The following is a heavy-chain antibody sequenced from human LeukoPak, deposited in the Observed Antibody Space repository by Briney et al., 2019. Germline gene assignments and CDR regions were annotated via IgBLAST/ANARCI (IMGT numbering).Heavy chain of an antibody. CDR1: GFTFDDYA. V-gene: IGHV3-9*01. J-gene: IGHJ4*02. CDR2: ISWNSGSI. Sequence: PGGSLRLSCAASGFTFDDYAMHWVRQAPGKGLEWVSGISWNSGSIAYADSVKGRFTISRDNAKNSLYLQMSSLRTEDTALYYCAKDIYGSGNSFFDYWGQGTLVTVSS. CDR3: AKDIYGSGNSFFDY. D-gene: IGHD3-10*01.